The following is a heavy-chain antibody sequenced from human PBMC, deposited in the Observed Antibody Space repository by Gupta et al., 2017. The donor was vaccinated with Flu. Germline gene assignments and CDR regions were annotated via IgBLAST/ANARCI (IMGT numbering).Heavy chain of an antibody. Sequence: EQLVESGGGLVQPGGSLKLSCVVSGFNFRSYWLDWVRQAPGKGMEWVANIAADGSVKNYADSVKGRFTISRDDAKNSLFLQMNSLRAEDTALYYCARNRGWQQFDYWGQGAPVTVSS. J-gene: IGHJ4*02. CDR3: ARNRGWQQFDY. V-gene: IGHV3-7*01. D-gene: IGHD3-10*01. CDR2: IAADGSVK. CDR1: GFNFRSYW.